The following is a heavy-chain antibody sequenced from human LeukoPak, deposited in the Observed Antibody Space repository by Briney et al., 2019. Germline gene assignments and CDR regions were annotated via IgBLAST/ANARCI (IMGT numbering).Heavy chain of an antibody. D-gene: IGHD5-18*01. CDR2: INSDGSST. CDR1: GFSFSSYW. J-gene: IGHJ3*02. V-gene: IGHV3-74*01. Sequence: GGSLRLSCAASGFSFSSYWMHWVRQAPGKGLVWVSRINSDGSSTSYADSVKGRFTISRDNAKNTLYLQMNSLRAEDTAVYYCGDSSDAFDIWGQGTMLTVSS. CDR3: GDSSDAFDI.